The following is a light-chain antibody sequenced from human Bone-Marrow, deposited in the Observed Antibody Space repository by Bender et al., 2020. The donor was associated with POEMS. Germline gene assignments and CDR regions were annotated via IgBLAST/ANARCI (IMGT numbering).Light chain of an antibody. CDR2: DDS. V-gene: IGLV3-21*02. CDR1: NIGGLS. CDR3: ATWDANVSGPYVV. Sequence: SNELTQPPSVSVAPGQTARIICGGNNIGGLSVHWYQQKPGQAPVLVVYDDSDRPSGVPDRFSGSKSGTSASLAISGLWSEDEADYYCATWDANVSGPYVVFGGGTKLTVL. J-gene: IGLJ2*01.